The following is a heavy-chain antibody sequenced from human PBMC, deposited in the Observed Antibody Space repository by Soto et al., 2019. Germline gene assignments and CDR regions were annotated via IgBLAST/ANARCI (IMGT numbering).Heavy chain of an antibody. Sequence: QVQLVQSGAEVKKPGASVKVSCKASGYTFTSYGISWVRQAPGQGLEWMGWISAYNGNTNYAQKLQGRVTMTTDTSTSTAYTELRSRSSDDTAVYYCARDGLLYCSSTSCYYRYWGQGTLVTVSS. V-gene: IGHV1-18*01. CDR3: ARDGLLYCSSTSCYYRY. J-gene: IGHJ4*02. CDR2: ISAYNGNT. D-gene: IGHD2-2*01. CDR1: GYTFTSYG.